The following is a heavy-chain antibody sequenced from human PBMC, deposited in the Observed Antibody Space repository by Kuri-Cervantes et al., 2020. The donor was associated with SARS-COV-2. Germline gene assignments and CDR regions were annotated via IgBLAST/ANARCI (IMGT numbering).Heavy chain of an antibody. D-gene: IGHD3-3*01. V-gene: IGHV1-3*01. Sequence: ASVKVSCKASGYTFTSYAMHWVRQAPGQRLEWMGWINAGNGNTKYSQKFQGRVTITRDTSASTAYMELSSLRSEDTAVYYCARGRYYDFRSDPSWFDPWGQGTLVTVSS. CDR3: ARGRYYDFRSDPSWFDP. CDR2: INAGNGNT. J-gene: IGHJ5*02. CDR1: GYTFTSYA.